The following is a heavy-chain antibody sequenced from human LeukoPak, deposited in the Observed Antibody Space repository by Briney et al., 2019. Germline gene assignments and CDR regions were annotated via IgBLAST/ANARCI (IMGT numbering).Heavy chain of an antibody. CDR3: ARGQGYSGYDLGYFDY. CDR1: GFTVSSNY. CDR2: IYSGGST. Sequence: GVSLRLSCAASGFTVSSNYMSWVRQAPGKGLEWVSVIYSGGSTYYADSVKGRFTISRDNSKNTLYLQMNSLRAEDTAVYYCARGQGYSGYDLGYFDYWGQGTLVTVSS. V-gene: IGHV3-53*01. J-gene: IGHJ4*02. D-gene: IGHD5-12*01.